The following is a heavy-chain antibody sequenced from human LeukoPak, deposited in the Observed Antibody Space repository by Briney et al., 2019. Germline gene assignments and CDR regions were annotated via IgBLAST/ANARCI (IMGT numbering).Heavy chain of an antibody. CDR1: GYTFTSYY. V-gene: IGHV1-46*01. D-gene: IGHD1-26*01. J-gene: IGHJ4*02. CDR3: ARSPRWELPPPHFDY. Sequence: GASVKVSCKASGYTFTSYYMHWVRQAPGQGLEWMGIINPSGGSTSYAQKFQGRVTMTRDTSTSTVYMELSSLRSEDTAVYYCARSPRWELPPPHFDYWGQGTLVTVSS. CDR2: INPSGGST.